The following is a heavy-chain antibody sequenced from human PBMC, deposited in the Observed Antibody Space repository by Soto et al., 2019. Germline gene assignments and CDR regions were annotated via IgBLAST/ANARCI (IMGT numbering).Heavy chain of an antibody. V-gene: IGHV4-34*01. CDR2: INHSGST. CDR3: ARGRRVRGVIITAGNWFDP. J-gene: IGHJ5*02. Sequence: LSLTCAVYGGSFSGYYWSWIRQPPGKGLEWIGEINHSGSTNYNPSLKSRVTISVDTSKNQFSLKLSSVTAADTAVYYCARGRRVRGVIITAGNWFDPWGQGTLVTVSS. D-gene: IGHD3-10*01. CDR1: GGSFSGYY.